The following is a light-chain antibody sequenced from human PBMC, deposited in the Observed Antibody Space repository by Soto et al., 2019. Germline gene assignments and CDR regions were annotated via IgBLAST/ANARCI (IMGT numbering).Light chain of an antibody. V-gene: IGKV3-15*01. CDR2: GAS. CDR3: QQYNNWPFIT. Sequence: EIVMTQSPATLSVSPGERATLSCRASQSVRGNLAWYQQKNGQSPRLLIYGASSRATGIPVRFSGSGSGTEFTLSISSLQSEDFAVYYCQQYNNWPFITFGQGTRLEIK. J-gene: IGKJ5*01. CDR1: QSVRGN.